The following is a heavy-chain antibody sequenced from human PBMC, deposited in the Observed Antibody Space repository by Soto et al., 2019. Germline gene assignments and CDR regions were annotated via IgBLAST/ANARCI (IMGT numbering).Heavy chain of an antibody. CDR2: IYYSGST. CDR1: GGSISSGGYY. Sequence: SETLSLTCTVSGGSISSGGYYWSWIRQHPGKGLEWIGYIYYSGSTYYNPSLKSRVTVSVDTSKNQFSLKLSSVTAADTAVYYCARRSPELRSPFDYWGQGTLVTVSS. V-gene: IGHV4-31*03. D-gene: IGHD1-7*01. CDR3: ARRSPELRSPFDY. J-gene: IGHJ4*02.